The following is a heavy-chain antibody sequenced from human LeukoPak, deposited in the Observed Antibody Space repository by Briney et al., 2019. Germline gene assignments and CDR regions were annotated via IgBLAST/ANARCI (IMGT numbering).Heavy chain of an antibody. CDR2: INTNTGNP. CDR3: ARDRSYYYDSSGYYDAFDI. J-gene: IGHJ3*02. D-gene: IGHD3-22*01. Sequence: ASVTVSFKASGYTFTSYAMNWVRQAPGQGLEWVGWINTNTGNPTYAQGFTGRFVFSLDTSVSTAYLQISSLKAEDTAVYYCARDRSYYYDSSGYYDAFDIWGQGTMVTVSS. V-gene: IGHV7-4-1*02. CDR1: GYTFTSYA.